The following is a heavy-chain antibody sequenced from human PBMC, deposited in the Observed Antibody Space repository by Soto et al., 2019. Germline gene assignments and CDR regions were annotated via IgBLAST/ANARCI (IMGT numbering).Heavy chain of an antibody. CDR2: IDPSGGST. CDR1: GYTFTSYD. D-gene: IGHD2-8*01. J-gene: IGHJ4*02. V-gene: IGHV1-46*01. Sequence: ASVKVSCKASGYTFTSYDMHWVRQAPGQGLEWMGRIDPSGGSTSYAQKFQGRVTMTRDTSTSTVYMELSSLRSEDTAVYYCARDAAYCTNGVRYTLDYWGQGTLVTVSS. CDR3: ARDAAYCTNGVRYTLDY.